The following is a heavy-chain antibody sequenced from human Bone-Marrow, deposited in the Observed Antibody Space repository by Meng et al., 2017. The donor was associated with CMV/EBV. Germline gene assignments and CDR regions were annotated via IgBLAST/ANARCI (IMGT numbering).Heavy chain of an antibody. V-gene: IGHV3-9*03. CDR2: ISWNSGSI. CDR1: GFTFDDYA. CDR3: AKDMGYSYGYGAFDI. D-gene: IGHD5-18*01. J-gene: IGHJ3*02. Sequence: SLKISCAASGFTFDDYAMHWVRQAPGKGLEWVSGISWNSGSIDYADSVKGRFTISRDNAKKTLNLRMNSLRVEDMALYYCAKDMGYSYGYGAFDIWGQGTMVTVSS.